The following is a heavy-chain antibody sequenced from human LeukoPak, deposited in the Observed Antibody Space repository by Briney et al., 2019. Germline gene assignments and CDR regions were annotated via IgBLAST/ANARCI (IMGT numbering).Heavy chain of an antibody. J-gene: IGHJ4*02. CDR2: IYYSGST. V-gene: IGHV4-59*01. Sequence: SETLSLTCTVSGDSISNYYWNWIRQPPGKRLEWLGEIYYSGSTNYNPSLKSRVSISVDTSKNQLSLKLSSVTAADTAVYYCARDPGDYFDYWGQGTLVTVSS. CDR3: ARDPGDYFDY. CDR1: GDSISNYY. D-gene: IGHD2-8*02.